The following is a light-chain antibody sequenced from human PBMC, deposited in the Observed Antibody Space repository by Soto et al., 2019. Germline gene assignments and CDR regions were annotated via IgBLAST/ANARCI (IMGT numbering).Light chain of an antibody. CDR2: DVN. CDR1: RSDIGAYNF. Sequence: QSALTQPASVSGSPGQSITISCTGTRSDIGAYNFVSWYQQHPGEVPKLILYDVNVRPSGVSNRFSGSKSGNTASLTISGPQVEYEAGYYCTSWTTSTTMIFGGGTKLT. CDR3: TSWTTSTTMI. J-gene: IGLJ2*01. V-gene: IGLV2-14*03.